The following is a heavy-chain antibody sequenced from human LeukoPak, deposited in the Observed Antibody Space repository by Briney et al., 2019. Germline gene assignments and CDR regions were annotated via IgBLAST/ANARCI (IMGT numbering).Heavy chain of an antibody. Sequence: GGSLRLSCAASGFSISGYWMHWVRQAPGKGLVWVSRIKDDGSATMYADSVKGRFTVSRDNAKNTLYLQMNSLRVEDTGVYYCTRSDWFDPWGQGTLVTVSS. V-gene: IGHV3-74*03. CDR2: IKDDGSAT. CDR1: GFSISGYW. J-gene: IGHJ5*02. CDR3: TRSDWFDP.